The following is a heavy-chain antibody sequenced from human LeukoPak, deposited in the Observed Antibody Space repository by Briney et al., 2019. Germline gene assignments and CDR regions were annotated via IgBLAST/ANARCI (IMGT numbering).Heavy chain of an antibody. J-gene: IGHJ6*03. CDR2: ISSNGGRT. CDR3: ARDRGWNYDYYMDV. Sequence: GGSLRLSCAASGFTFSSYAMHWVRQAPGKGLEYVSAISSNGGRTYYANSVKGRFTISRDNSKNTLYLQMGSLRAEDMAVYYCARDRGWNYDYYMDVWGKGTTVTVSS. D-gene: IGHD6-19*01. CDR1: GFTFSSYA. V-gene: IGHV3-64*01.